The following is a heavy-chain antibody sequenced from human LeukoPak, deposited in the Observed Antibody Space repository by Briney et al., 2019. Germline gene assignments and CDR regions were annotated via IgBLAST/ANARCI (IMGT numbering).Heavy chain of an antibody. V-gene: IGHV4-30-4*01. J-gene: IGHJ4*02. D-gene: IGHD2-15*01. CDR3: AREKATSCSGGSCYLDH. CDR2: IYYSGST. CDR1: GGSISSGDYY. Sequence: NASETLSLTCTVSGGSISSGDYYWSWIRQPPGKGLEWIGYIYYSGSTYYNPSLKSRVTISVDTSKNQFSLKLSSVTAADTAVYYCAREKATSCSGGSCYLDHWGQGTLVTVSS.